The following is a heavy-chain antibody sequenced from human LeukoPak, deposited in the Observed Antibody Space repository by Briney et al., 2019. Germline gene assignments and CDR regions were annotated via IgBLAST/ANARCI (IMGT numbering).Heavy chain of an antibody. CDR1: GDSISSYF. CDR3: ARVYCGSTSCPTNIDY. D-gene: IGHD2-2*01. J-gene: IGHJ4*02. V-gene: IGHV4-59*01. CDR2: IYYSGST. Sequence: KPSETLSLTCTVSGDSISSYFWSWIRQPPGKGLEFIGYIYYSGSTSYNPSLKSRVTISVDTSNNQFSLKLTSVTPADTAVYYCARVYCGSTSCPTNIDYWGRGILVTVSS.